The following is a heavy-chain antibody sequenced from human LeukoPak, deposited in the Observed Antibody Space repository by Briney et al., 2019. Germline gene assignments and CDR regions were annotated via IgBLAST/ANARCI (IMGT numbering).Heavy chain of an antibody. V-gene: IGHV4-4*07. CDR2: IYTSGST. J-gene: IGHJ5*02. Sequence: PSETLSLTCTVSGGSISIYYWSWIRQPAGKGLERIGRIYTSGSTNYNPSLKSRVTMSVDTSKNQFSLKLSSVTAADTAVYYCARHRRSSNWFDPWGQGTLVTVSS. CDR3: ARHRRSSNWFDP. CDR1: GGSISIYY.